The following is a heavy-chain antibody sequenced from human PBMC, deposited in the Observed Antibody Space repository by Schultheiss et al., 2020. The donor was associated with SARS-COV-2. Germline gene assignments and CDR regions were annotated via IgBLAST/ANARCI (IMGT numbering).Heavy chain of an antibody. V-gene: IGHV1-2*02. Sequence: ASVKVSCKASGYTFTSYDINWVRQAPGQGLEWMGWINPNSGGTNYAQKFQGRVTMTRDTSISTAYMELSRLRSDDTAVYYCARPIEQLGRMNYYYYYYGMDVWGQGTTVTVSS. CDR2: INPNSGGT. D-gene: IGHD6-6*01. CDR3: ARPIEQLGRMNYYYYYYGMDV. J-gene: IGHJ6*02. CDR1: GYTFTSYD.